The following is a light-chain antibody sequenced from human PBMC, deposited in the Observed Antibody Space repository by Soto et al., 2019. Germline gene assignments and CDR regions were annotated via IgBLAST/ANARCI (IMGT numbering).Light chain of an antibody. V-gene: IGLV3-1*01. CDR3: QAWDSSTVV. Sequence: SYELTQPPSVSVSPGQTASITCSGHKLGNKYACWYQQKPGQSPVLVIYQDRKRPAGIPERFSGSNSGNTATLTISGTQAMDEADYYCQAWDSSTVVFGRGTKLTVL. CDR2: QDR. J-gene: IGLJ2*01. CDR1: KLGNKY.